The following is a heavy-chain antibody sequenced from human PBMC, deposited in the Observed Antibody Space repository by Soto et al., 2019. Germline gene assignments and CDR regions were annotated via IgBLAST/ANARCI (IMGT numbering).Heavy chain of an antibody. Sequence: SEALSLTCAVYGGSSSGYYWSWIRQPPGKGQEWIGEINHSGSANYNPSLKSRVTISVDTSKNQFSLKLSSVTAADTAVFYCACSRYCDGNAFWGQRTTVTVSS. V-gene: IGHV4-34*01. CDR2: INHSGSA. J-gene: IGHJ6*02. D-gene: IGHD2-15*01. CDR1: GGSSSGYY. CDR3: ACSRYCDGNAF.